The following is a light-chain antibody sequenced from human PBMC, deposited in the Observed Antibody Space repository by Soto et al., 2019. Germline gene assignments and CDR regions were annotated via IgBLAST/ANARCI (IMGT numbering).Light chain of an antibody. V-gene: IGKV3-11*01. Sequence: EVVLTQSPDTLSLSPGERATLSCRTSHSVDIYLAWYQQKPGQAPRLLIYDSYNRVTGIPTRFSGSGSATDFTLTISSLEPEDSAVYYCQLRKYLPPLTFGGGTKVEIK. CDR3: QLRKYLPPLT. CDR2: DSY. CDR1: HSVDIY. J-gene: IGKJ4*01.